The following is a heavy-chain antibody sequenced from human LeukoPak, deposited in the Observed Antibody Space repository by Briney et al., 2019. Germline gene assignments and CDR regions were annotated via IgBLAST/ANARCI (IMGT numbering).Heavy chain of an antibody. D-gene: IGHD2-8*01. CDR1: GYTFTSYG. J-gene: IGHJ4*02. V-gene: IGHV1-18*01. CDR3: AIQRRYCTNGACRPEDY. Sequence: ASVKVSCKASGYTFTSYGISWVRQAPGQGLEWMGWISAYNGNTNYAQKLQGRVTMTTDTSTSTAYMELRSLRSDDTAVYYCAIQRRYCTNGACRPEDYWGQGTLVTVSS. CDR2: ISAYNGNT.